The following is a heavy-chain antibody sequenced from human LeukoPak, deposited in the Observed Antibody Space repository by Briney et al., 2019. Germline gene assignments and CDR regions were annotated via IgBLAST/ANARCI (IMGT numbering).Heavy chain of an antibody. V-gene: IGHV3-21*01. J-gene: IGHJ4*02. Sequence: GGSLRLSCAASGFTFSSYSMNWVRQAPGKGLEWVSSISSSSSYIYYADSVKGRFTISRDNAKNSLYLQMNSLRAEDTAVYYCARGPPVVAAAFFDYWGQGTLVTVSS. D-gene: IGHD2-15*01. CDR2: ISSSSSYI. CDR1: GFTFSSYS. CDR3: ARGPPVVAAAFFDY.